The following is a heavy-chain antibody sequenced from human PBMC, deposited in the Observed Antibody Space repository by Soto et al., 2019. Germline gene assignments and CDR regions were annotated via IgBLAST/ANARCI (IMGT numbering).Heavy chain of an antibody. J-gene: IGHJ4*02. V-gene: IGHV1-18*04. D-gene: IGHD3-22*01. CDR3: ARDWSRYYDNSGLIWFD. CDR1: GYTFRSYG. Sequence: AXVKVSCTASGYTFRSYGISWVRQATRKWLEWVGWISAYNGDTHYAPKFQDRITLTTETSTDTAYMELRSLRLDDTAVYYWARDWSRYYDNSGLIWFDWGQGSLGTV. CDR2: ISAYNGDT.